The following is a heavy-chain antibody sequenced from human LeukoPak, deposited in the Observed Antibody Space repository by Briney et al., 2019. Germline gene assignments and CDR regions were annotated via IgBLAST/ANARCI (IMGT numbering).Heavy chain of an antibody. V-gene: IGHV4-34*01. D-gene: IGHD6-13*01. CDR2: INHSGST. CDR3: ARGRAADP. Sequence: SETLSLTCAVYGGSFSGYYWSWIRQPPGKGLEWIGEINHSGSTNYNPSLKSRVTISVDTSKNQFSLNLNSVTAADTAVYYCARGRAADPWGQGTLVTVSS. CDR1: GGSFSGYY. J-gene: IGHJ5*02.